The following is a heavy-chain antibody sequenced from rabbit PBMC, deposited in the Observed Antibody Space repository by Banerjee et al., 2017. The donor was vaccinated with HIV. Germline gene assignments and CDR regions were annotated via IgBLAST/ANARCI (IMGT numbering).Heavy chain of an antibody. V-gene: IGHV1S45*01. CDR1: GFSFSSSYY. J-gene: IGHJ4*01. D-gene: IGHD6-1*01. Sequence: QEQLKETGGGLVQPGGSLTLSCTASGFSFSSSYYMCWVRQAPGKGLEWIGCIFIGSGNTHYASWAKGRFTISKTSSTTVTLQMTSLTAADTATYFCAREVDGVGIGYANLWGQGTLVTVS. CDR3: AREVDGVGIGYANL. CDR2: IFIGSGNT.